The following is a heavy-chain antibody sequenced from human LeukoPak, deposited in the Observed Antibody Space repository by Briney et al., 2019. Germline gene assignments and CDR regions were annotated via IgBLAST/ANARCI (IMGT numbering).Heavy chain of an antibody. J-gene: IGHJ4*02. CDR3: ARQTMGFDY. V-gene: IGHV3-53*01. D-gene: IGHD3-10*01. CDR2: IYSGGST. Sequence: PGGSLRLSCVVSGFTVSTNYMSLVRQAPGKGLEWVSVIYSGGSTYYADSVKGRFTISRDNSKNTLSLQMNSLRAEDTAVYYCARQTMGFDYWGQGTLVTVSS. CDR1: GFTVSTNY.